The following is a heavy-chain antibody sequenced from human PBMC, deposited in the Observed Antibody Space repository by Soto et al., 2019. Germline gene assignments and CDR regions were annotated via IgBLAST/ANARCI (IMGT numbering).Heavy chain of an antibody. D-gene: IGHD2-2*01. V-gene: IGHV1-69*01. CDR2: IIPIFGTA. Sequence: QVQLVQSGAEVTKPGSSVKVSCKASGGTFSSYAISWVRQAPGQGLEWMGGIIPIFGTANYAQKFQGRVTITAAESTSTAYMELSSLRSEDTAVYYCASLSLPAAIGWFDPWGQGTPVTVSS. CDR1: GGTFSSYA. J-gene: IGHJ5*02. CDR3: ASLSLPAAIGWFDP.